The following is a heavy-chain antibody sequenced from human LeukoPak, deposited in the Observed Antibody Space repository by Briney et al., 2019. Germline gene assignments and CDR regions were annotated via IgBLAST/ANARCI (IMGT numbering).Heavy chain of an antibody. V-gene: IGHV1-18*01. CDR2: ISGYNGDT. CDR3: ARKAYGDYAQNDY. Sequence: ASVKVSCKASGYTFTDYGINWVRQASGQGLEWMGWISGYNGDTKYAQRLQGRVTMTTDTSTSTAYMELRSLRSDDTAVYYCARKAYGDYAQNDYWGQGTLVTVSS. J-gene: IGHJ4*02. CDR1: GYTFTDYG. D-gene: IGHD4-17*01.